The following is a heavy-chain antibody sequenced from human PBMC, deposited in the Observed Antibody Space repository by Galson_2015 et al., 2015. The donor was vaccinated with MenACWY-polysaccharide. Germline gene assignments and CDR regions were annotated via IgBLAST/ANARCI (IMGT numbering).Heavy chain of an antibody. D-gene: IGHD6-25*01. CDR2: INPSGSST. CDR1: GYTFTNYY. V-gene: IGHV1-46*01. J-gene: IGHJ4*01. Sequence: SVKVSCKASGYTFTNYYIHWVRQAPGQGLEWLGFINPSGSSTSYAQKFQGRFTMTRDTSTGTVYVDLSSLRSEDTAVYYCARKAASDLDYWGHGTLVTVSS. CDR3: ARKAASDLDY.